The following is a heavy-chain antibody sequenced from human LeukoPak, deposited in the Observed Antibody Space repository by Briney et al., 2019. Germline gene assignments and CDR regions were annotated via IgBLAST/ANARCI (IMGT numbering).Heavy chain of an antibody. D-gene: IGHD3-9*01. J-gene: IGHJ4*02. V-gene: IGHV1-2*02. Sequence: GASVKVSCKASGGTFSSYAISWVRQAPGQGLGWMGWVNPNSGGTNYAQKFQGRVTMTRDTSISTAYMELSRLRSDDTAVYYCARALAQGGSFDLYYFDSWGQGSLVTVSS. CDR2: VNPNSGGT. CDR1: GGTFSSYA. CDR3: ARALAQGGSFDLYYFDS.